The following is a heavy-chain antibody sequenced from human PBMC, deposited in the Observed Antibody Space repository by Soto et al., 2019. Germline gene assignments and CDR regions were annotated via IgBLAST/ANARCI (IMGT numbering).Heavy chain of an antibody. CDR2: ISSSSSYI. D-gene: IGHD2-15*01. V-gene: IGHV3-21*01. CDR3: ARDNCSGGSCYTWNWFDP. J-gene: IGHJ5*02. CDR1: GVTFSSYS. Sequence: PGGSLRLSCAASGVTFSSYSMNWVRQAPGKGLEWVSSISSSSSYIYYADSVKGRFTISRDNAKNSLYLQLNSLRAEDTAVYYCARDNCSGGSCYTWNWFDPWGQGTLVTVSS.